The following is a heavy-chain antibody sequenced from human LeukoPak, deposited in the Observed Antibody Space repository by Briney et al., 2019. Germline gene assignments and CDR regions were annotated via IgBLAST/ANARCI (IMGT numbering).Heavy chain of an antibody. CDR3: AKAPRDSSGRYSTNVDY. CDR1: GFTFTSYG. D-gene: IGHD3-22*01. CDR2: ISYDGSNK. J-gene: IGHJ4*02. Sequence: GRSLRLSCAASGFTFTSYGMHWVRQAPGKRLEWVAVISYDGSNKYYADSVKGRFTISRDNSKNTLYLQMNSLRAEDTAVYYCAKAPRDSSGRYSTNVDYWGQGTLVTVSS. V-gene: IGHV3-30*18.